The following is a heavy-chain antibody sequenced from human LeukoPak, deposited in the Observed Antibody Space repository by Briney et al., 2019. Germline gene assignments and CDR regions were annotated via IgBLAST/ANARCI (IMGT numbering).Heavy chain of an antibody. D-gene: IGHD3-22*01. Sequence: QTGGSLRLSCAASGFIFSSHGMNWVRQAPGKGLEWVSGISPSGDITYYADSVKGRFTISRDNSKNTVYLQMNSLRAEDTAVYYCARRALPDYYYDSSGYPLYYMDVWGKGTTVTISS. CDR1: GFIFSSHG. J-gene: IGHJ6*03. V-gene: IGHV3-23*01. CDR3: ARRALPDYYYDSSGYPLYYMDV. CDR2: ISPSGDIT.